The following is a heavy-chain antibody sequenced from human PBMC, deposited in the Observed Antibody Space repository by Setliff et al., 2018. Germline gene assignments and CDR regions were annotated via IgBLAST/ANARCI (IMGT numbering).Heavy chain of an antibody. V-gene: IGHV1-2*04. CDR3: AREAVHDSGYDGALDY. CDR2: INPNSGGT. J-gene: IGHJ4*02. Sequence: ASVKVSCKASGYTFTGYYMHWVRQAPGQGLEWMGWINPNSGGTNYAQKFPGWVTMTRDTSISTAYMELGRLRSDDTAVYYCAREAVHDSGYDGALDYWGQGTLVTVSS. CDR1: GYTFTGYY. D-gene: IGHD5-12*01.